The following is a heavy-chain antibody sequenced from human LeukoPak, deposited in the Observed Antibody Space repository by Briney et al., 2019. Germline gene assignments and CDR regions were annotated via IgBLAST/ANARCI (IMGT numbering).Heavy chain of an antibody. CDR3: ARALLSYSSPPFDY. CDR1: GGSFSGYY. J-gene: IGHJ4*02. CDR2: INHSGST. Sequence: SETLSLTCAVYGGSFSGYYWSWIRQPPGKGLEWIGEINHSGSTNYNPSLKSRVTISVDTSKNQFSLKLSSVTAADTAVYYCARALLSYSSPPFDYWGQGTLVTVSS. V-gene: IGHV4-34*01. D-gene: IGHD6-13*01.